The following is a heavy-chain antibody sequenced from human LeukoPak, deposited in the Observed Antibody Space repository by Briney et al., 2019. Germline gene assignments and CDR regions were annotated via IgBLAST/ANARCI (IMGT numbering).Heavy chain of an antibody. J-gene: IGHJ2*01. Sequence: PGGSLRLSCAASQFTFSNYAMSWVRQAPGKGLEWVSAISGSGITTYFGDSVTGRFTISRDNPKNTVYLQMNSLSAEDTAVYYCAKGPAPYCSGGSCYSPHWYFDLWGRGTLVTVSS. V-gene: IGHV3-23*01. CDR3: AKGPAPYCSGGSCYSPHWYFDL. CDR2: ISGSGITT. CDR1: QFTFSNYA. D-gene: IGHD2-15*01.